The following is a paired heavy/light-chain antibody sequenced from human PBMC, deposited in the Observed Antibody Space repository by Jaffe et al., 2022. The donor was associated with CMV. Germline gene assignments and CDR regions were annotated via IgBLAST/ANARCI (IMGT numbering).Light chain of an antibody. J-gene: IGKJ3*01. CDR1: QSVSSSY. Sequence: EIVLTQSPGTLSLSPGERATLSCRASQSVSSSYLAWYQQKPGQAPRLLIYGASSRATGIPDRFSGSGSGTDFTLTISRLEPEDFAVYYCQQYGSSPLVTFGPGTKVDIK. V-gene: IGKV3-20*01. CDR3: QQYGSSPLVT. CDR2: GAS.
Heavy chain of an antibody. CDR3: ARGVWRYCSGGSCYSWSGYYYYYGMDV. J-gene: IGHJ6*02. V-gene: IGHV4-59*01. CDR2: IYYSGST. CDR1: GGSISSYY. D-gene: IGHD2-15*01. Sequence: QVQLQESGPGLVKPSETLSLTCTVSGGSISSYYWSWIRQPPGKGLEWIGYIYYSGSTNYNPSLKSRVTISVDTSKNQFSLKLSSVTAADTAVYYCARGVWRYCSGGSCYSWSGYYYYYGMDVWGQGTTVTVSS.